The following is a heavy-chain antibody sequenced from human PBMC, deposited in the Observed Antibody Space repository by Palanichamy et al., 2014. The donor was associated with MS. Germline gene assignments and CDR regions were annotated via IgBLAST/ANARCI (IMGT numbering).Heavy chain of an antibody. V-gene: IGHV3-53*02. Sequence: EVQLVETGGGLIQPGGSLRLSCAASGFTVSSNYMSWVRQAPGKGLEWVSVIYSGGSTYYADSVKGRFTISRDNSKNTLYLQMNSLRAEDTAVYYCARGRWFREKAYFGYWGQGTLVTVSS. CDR3: ARGRWFREKAYFGY. CDR2: IYSGGST. J-gene: IGHJ4*02. CDR1: GFTVSSNY. D-gene: IGHD3-10*01.